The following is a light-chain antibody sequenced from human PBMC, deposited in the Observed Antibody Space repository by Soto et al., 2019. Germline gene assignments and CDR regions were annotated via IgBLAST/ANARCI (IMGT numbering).Light chain of an antibody. V-gene: IGKV3-11*01. CDR1: QSVTTF. CDR2: DAS. Sequence: IVLTQYTTTLSLSPGERATLSCRASQSVTTFLAWYQQKPDQAPRLLIYDASTRATGIPARFSGSGSGTDFTLTISRLEPQDSAMYYCQQYVISVTFGQGTRLEIK. J-gene: IGKJ5*01. CDR3: QQYVISVT.